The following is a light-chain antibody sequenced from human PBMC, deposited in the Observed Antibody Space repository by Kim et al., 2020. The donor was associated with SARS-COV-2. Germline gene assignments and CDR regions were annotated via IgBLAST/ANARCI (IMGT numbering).Light chain of an antibody. CDR3: NSRDSIMEL. V-gene: IGLV3-19*01. CDR1: SLRSHF. J-gene: IGLJ3*02. CDR2: GRN. Sequence: SSELTQDTAVSVALGQTVRITCQGDSLRSHFATWYRQKPGQAPVLVMYGRNDRPSGIPDRFSGSSSGNTASLTITGAQAEDEADYYCNSRDSIMELFGGWTQLTVL.